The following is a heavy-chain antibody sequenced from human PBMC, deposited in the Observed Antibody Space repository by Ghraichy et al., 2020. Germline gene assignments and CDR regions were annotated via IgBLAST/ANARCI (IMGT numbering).Heavy chain of an antibody. CDR2: INHSGST. CDR3: ARYDPYRSSGWYVY. D-gene: IGHD6-19*01. CDR1: GGSFSGYY. Sequence: SETLSLTCAVYGGSFSGYYWSWIRQPPGKGLEWIGEINHSGSTNYNPSLKSRVTISVDTSKNQFSLKLSSVTAADTAVYYCARYDPYRSSGWYVYWGQGTLVTVSS. V-gene: IGHV4-34*01. J-gene: IGHJ4*02.